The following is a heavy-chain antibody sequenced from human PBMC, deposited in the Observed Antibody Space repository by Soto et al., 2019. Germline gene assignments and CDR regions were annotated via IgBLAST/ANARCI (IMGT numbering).Heavy chain of an antibody. J-gene: IGHJ6*02. V-gene: IGHV4-39*01. CDR3: ARLYGDDRAPKYYYYGMDV. CDR2: IYYSGST. Sequence: QLQLQESGPGLVKPSETLSLTCTVSGGSISSSSYYWGWISQPPGKGLEWIGSIYYSGSTYYNPSLKSRVTISVDTCTNLFSLKLSSVTASDTAVYYCARLYGDDRAPKYYYYGMDVWGQGSTVTVSS. D-gene: IGHD4-17*01. CDR1: GGSISSSSYY.